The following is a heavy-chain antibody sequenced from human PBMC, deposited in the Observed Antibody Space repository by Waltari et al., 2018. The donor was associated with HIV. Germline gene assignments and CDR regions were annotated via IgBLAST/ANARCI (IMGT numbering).Heavy chain of an antibody. Sequence: QVQLVESGGGVVQPGGSLSLSCVASGSTFSSYGMHWVRQAPGKGLEWVAFIRYDGSNKYYADSVKGRFTISRDNSKNTLYLQMNSLRAEDTAVYYCAKDRWDYFDYWGQGTLVTVSS. CDR3: AKDRWDYFDY. CDR1: GSTFSSYG. V-gene: IGHV3-30*02. J-gene: IGHJ4*02. CDR2: IRYDGSNK.